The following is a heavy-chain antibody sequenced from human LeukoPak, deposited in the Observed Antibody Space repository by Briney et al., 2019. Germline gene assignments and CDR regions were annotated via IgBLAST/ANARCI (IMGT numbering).Heavy chain of an antibody. Sequence: PGGSLRLSCAASGFTFSSYGMHWVRQAPGKGLEWVAVIWYDGSKKYYADSVKGRFTISRDDSKNTLYLQMNSLRVEDTAVYYCARSVLSPVLQDFDYWGQGTLVTVSS. CDR2: IWYDGSKK. D-gene: IGHD5-24*01. CDR1: GFTFSSYG. J-gene: IGHJ4*02. CDR3: ARSVLSPVLQDFDY. V-gene: IGHV3-33*08.